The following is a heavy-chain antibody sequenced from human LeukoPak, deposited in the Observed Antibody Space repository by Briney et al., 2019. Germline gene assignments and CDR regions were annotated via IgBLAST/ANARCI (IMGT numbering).Heavy chain of an antibody. CDR3: AKGKYYGSNPGHDY. Sequence: PGGSLRLSCAASGFTFSSYAMSWVRQAPGKGLEWVSGISGSGTSTYFADSVKGRFTISRDNSMNTLYLQMNSLRAEDTAVYYCAKGKYYGSNPGHDYWGQGTLVTVSS. V-gene: IGHV3-23*01. D-gene: IGHD3-22*01. J-gene: IGHJ4*02. CDR1: GFTFSSYA. CDR2: ISGSGTST.